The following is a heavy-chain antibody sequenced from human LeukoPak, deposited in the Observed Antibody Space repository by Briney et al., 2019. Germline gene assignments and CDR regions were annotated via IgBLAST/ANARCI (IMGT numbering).Heavy chain of an antibody. Sequence: ASVNVSCKASGYTFTGYYMHWVRQAPGQGREWMGWINPNSGGTNYAQKFQGRVTMTRDTSISTAYMELSRLRYDDTAVYYCARDSKGDYDFWSGYPPATYYYYYGMDVWGQGTTVTVSS. D-gene: IGHD3-3*01. CDR1: GYTFTGYY. J-gene: IGHJ6*02. CDR3: ARDSKGDYDFWSGYPPATYYYYYGMDV. CDR2: INPNSGGT. V-gene: IGHV1-2*02.